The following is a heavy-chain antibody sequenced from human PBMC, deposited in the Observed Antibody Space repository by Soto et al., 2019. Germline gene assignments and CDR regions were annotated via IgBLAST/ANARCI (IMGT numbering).Heavy chain of an antibody. CDR3: ARERVVNYTDYYFDY. CDR1: GFSFSDYP. J-gene: IGHJ4*01. CDR2: IRSTSDDT. Sequence: LRLSCAASGFSFSDYPMNWVRQAPGKGLEWLSNIRSTSDDTYYAESLQGRFTISRDIARNSFYLQMNSLRDEDTAVYYCARERVVNYTDYYFDYWVHGTLVTVSS. D-gene: IGHD3-16*02. V-gene: IGHV3-48*02.